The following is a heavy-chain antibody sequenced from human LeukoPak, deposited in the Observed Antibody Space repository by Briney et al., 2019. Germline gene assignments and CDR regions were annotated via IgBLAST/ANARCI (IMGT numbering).Heavy chain of an antibody. D-gene: IGHD3-22*01. J-gene: IGHJ4*02. Sequence: GGSLRLSCAASGFTFSSYSMNWVRQAPGKGLEWVSSISSSSSYVYYADSVKGRFTISRDNAKNSLYLQMNSLRAEDTAVYYCARDNYYDRPYYFDYWGQGTLVTVSS. CDR3: ARDNYYDRPYYFDY. CDR2: ISSSSSYV. CDR1: GFTFSSYS. V-gene: IGHV3-21*01.